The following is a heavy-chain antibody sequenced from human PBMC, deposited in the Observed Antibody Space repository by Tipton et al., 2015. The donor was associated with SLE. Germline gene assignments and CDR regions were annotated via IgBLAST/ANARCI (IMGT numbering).Heavy chain of an antibody. CDR2: IYYSGST. V-gene: IGHV4-31*03. CDR3: ASYGSGSYYY. Sequence: TLSLTCTVSGGSISSGGYYWSWIRQHPGKDLEWIGYIYYSGSTYYNPSLKSRVTISLDTSKNQFSLKLTSVTAADTAVYYCASYGSGSYYYWGQGTLVTVSS. D-gene: IGHD3-10*01. J-gene: IGHJ4*02. CDR1: GGSISSGGYY.